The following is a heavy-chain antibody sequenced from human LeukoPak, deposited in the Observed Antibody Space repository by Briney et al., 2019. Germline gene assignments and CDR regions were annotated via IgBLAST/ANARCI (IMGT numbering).Heavy chain of an antibody. D-gene: IGHD3-22*01. CDR1: GGSFSGYY. Sequence: SETLSLTCAVYGGSFSGYYWSWIRQPPGKGLEWIGEINHSGSTNYNPSLKSRVTISVDTSKNQFSLKLSSVTAADTAVYYCARWRYYYDSSGYSPESDAFDIWGQGTMVTVSS. CDR3: ARWRYYYDSSGYSPESDAFDI. J-gene: IGHJ3*02. CDR2: INHSGST. V-gene: IGHV4-34*01.